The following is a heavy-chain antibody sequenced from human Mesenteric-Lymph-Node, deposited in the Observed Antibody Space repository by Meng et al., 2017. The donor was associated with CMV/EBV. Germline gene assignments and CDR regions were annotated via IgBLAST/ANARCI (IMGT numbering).Heavy chain of an antibody. J-gene: IGHJ6*02. CDR3: ARGGVVGATWPYYYGMDV. D-gene: IGHD1-26*01. CDR2: INWNGGST. CDR1: GFTFDDYG. V-gene: IGHV3-20*04. Sequence: GESLKISCAASGFTFDDYGMSWVRQAPGKGLEWVSGINWNGGSTGYADSVKGRFTISRDNAKNSLYLQMNGLRAEDTALYYCARGGVVGATWPYYYGMDVGGQGTTVTVSS.